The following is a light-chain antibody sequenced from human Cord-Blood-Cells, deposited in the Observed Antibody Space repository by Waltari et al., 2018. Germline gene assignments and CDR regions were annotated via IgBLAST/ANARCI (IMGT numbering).Light chain of an antibody. J-gene: IGLJ1*01. CDR1: SSDVGSYNL. Sequence: QSALTPPASVSWSPGQSITISCTGTSSDVGSYNLVPWYQQHPGKAPKLMIYEGSKRPSGVSNRFSGSKSGNTASLTISGLQAEDEADYYCCSYAGSSTYVFGTGTKVTVL. CDR3: CSYAGSSTYV. V-gene: IGLV2-23*01. CDR2: EGS.